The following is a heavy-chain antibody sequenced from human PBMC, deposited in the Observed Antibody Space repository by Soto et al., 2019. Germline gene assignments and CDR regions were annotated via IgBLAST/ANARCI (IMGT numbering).Heavy chain of an antibody. CDR3: AHIIAAAGPDY. V-gene: IGHV2-5*01. CDR2: IYWNDDK. CDR1: GFSLSTSGVG. D-gene: IGHD6-13*01. Sequence: GSGPYAGEPTQTLTLTCTFSGFSLSTSGVGVGWIRQPPGKALEWLALIYWNDDKRYSPSLKSRLTITKDTSKNQVVLTMTNMDPVDTATYYCAHIIAAAGPDYWGQGTLVTVSS. J-gene: IGHJ4*02.